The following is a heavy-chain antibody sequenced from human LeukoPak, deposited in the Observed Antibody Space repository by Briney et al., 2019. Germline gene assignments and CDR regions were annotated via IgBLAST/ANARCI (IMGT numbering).Heavy chain of an antibody. CDR1: GFTFDDYA. Sequence: PGGSLRLSCAASGFTFDDYAPNWVRQAPGKGLEWVSIITWDGRNTYYADSVKGRFTISRDNSKNSLYLQMNSLRAEDTALYYCARSTYYYDSRGFGAFDYWGQGTLVTVSS. D-gene: IGHD3-22*01. CDR3: ARSTYYYDSRGFGAFDY. J-gene: IGHJ4*02. V-gene: IGHV3-43D*03. CDR2: ITWDGRNT.